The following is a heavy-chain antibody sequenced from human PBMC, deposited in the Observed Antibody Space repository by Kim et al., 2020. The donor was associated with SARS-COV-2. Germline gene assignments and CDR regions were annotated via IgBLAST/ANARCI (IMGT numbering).Heavy chain of an antibody. Sequence: GGSLRLSCAASGFTFSRYWMHWVRQAPGKGLVWVSRIRGDGSSTCYADSVEGRFTITRDNAKNTLYVQMNRLRAEDTAVYYCARDGGGLGPDIWGQGTMVTVSS. D-gene: IGHD3-16*01. V-gene: IGHV3-74*01. CDR2: IRGDGSST. J-gene: IGHJ3*02. CDR1: GFTFSRYW. CDR3: ARDGGGLGPDI.